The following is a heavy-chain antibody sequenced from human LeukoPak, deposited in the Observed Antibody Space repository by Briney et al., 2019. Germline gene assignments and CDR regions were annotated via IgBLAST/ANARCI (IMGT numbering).Heavy chain of an antibody. CDR1: GLNFTSYE. CDR2: ISSSGTTI. D-gene: IGHD2-15*01. V-gene: IGHV3-48*03. Sequence: GGSLRLSCAASGLNFTSYEMNWVRQAPGKGLEWVSYISSSGTTIYYADSVKGRFTISRDNAKNLMHLHMNSLRGEDTAVYYCARILSPLDYWGQGTLVTVSS. J-gene: IGHJ4*02. CDR3: ARILSPLDY.